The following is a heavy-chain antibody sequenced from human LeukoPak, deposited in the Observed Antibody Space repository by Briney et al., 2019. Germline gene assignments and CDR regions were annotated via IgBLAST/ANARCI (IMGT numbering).Heavy chain of an antibody. CDR1: GFSFSSYG. V-gene: IGHV3-30*02. D-gene: IGHD6-19*01. J-gene: IGHJ5*02. Sequence: GSLRLSCAASGFSFSSYGMHWVRQAPGKGLEWVAFIRYDGSNKYYADSVKGRFTISRDNTKNTLYLQMNSLRGEDTAVYYCAKDYSSGWYESWFDPWGQGTLVTVSS. CDR2: IRYDGSNK. CDR3: AKDYSSGWYESWFDP.